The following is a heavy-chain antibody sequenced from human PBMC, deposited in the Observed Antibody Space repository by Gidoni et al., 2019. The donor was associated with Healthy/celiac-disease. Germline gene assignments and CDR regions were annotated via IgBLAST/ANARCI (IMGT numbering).Heavy chain of an antibody. CDR1: GGSFSGYY. CDR2: INHSGST. CDR3: ARGGYGSGSYYGYYYYGMDV. Sequence: QVQLQQWGAGLLKPSETLSLTCAVYGGSFSGYYWRWIRQPPGKGLEWIGEINHSGSTNYNPSLKSRVTISVDTSKNQFSLKLSSVTAADTAVYYCARGGYGSGSYYGYYYYGMDVWGQGTTVTVSS. J-gene: IGHJ6*02. V-gene: IGHV4-34*01. D-gene: IGHD3-10*01.